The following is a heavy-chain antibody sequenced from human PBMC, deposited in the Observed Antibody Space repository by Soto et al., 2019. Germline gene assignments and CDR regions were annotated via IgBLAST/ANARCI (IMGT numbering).Heavy chain of an antibody. CDR2: IDYSGST. Sequence: PSETLSLTCTVSGDSISNSDYYWNWIRQSPGKGLEWIASIDYSGSTYYNPSLKSRVVISAETSKNLFSLKLRSVTAADTALYFCARDGPYYYGLHVWGQGTTATVYS. V-gene: IGHV4-30-4*01. CDR3: ARDGPYYYGLHV. J-gene: IGHJ6*02. CDR1: GDSISNSDYY.